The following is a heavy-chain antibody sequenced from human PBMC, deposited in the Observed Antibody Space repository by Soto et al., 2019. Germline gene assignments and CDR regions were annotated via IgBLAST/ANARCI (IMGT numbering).Heavy chain of an antibody. D-gene: IGHD7-27*01. CDR1: GFTFNTYS. CDR2: IWYDGTQK. V-gene: IGHV3-30*02. J-gene: IGHJ4*02. Sequence: GGSLRLSCEASGFTFNTYSMHWVRQPPGKGLEWLAAIWYDGTQKYYADSVKGRFIISRDNSKNTLYLQMNSLRAEDTAVYYCAKYGDLGYWGQGTLVTVSS. CDR3: AKYGDLGY.